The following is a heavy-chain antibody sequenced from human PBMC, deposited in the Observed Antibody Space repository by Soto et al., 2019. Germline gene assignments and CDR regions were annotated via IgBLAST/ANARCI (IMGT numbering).Heavy chain of an antibody. Sequence: GGSLRLSCAASGFTFSNYWMHWVRQVPGKGLVWLSRIDTDGSNTNYADSVKGRFTISRDNAKNTVFLQMNSLRAEDTAVYYCFSLPSYRLLERFLYGPFDMWGLGTMVTVS. CDR3: FSLPSYRLLERFLYGPFDM. CDR1: GFTFSNYW. D-gene: IGHD3-3*01. V-gene: IGHV3-74*01. J-gene: IGHJ3*02. CDR2: IDTDGSNT.